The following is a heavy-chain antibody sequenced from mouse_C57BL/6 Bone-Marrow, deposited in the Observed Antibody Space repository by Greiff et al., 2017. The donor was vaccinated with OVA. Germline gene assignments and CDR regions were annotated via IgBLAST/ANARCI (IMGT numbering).Heavy chain of an antibody. CDR2: ISSGGDNI. Sequence: EVKLVESGEGLVKPGGSLKLSCAASGFTFSSYAMSWVRQTPEKRLEWVAYISSGGDNIYYADTVKGRFTISRDNARNTLYLQMSSVKSEDTAMYYCTREGYDYGDYWGQGTSVTVAS. CDR3: TREGYDYGDY. V-gene: IGHV5-9-1*02. D-gene: IGHD2-4*01. CDR1: GFTFSSYA. J-gene: IGHJ4*01.